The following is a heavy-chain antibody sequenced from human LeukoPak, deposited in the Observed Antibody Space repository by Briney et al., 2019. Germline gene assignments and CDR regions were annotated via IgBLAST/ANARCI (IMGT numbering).Heavy chain of an antibody. CDR3: ARDQVAVAGAGYFDL. V-gene: IGHV3-66*01. CDR2: MYSAGTP. CDR1: GFTVNTNY. D-gene: IGHD6-19*01. J-gene: IGHJ2*01. Sequence: PGGSLRLSCAASGFTVNTNYMSWVRQAPGKGLEWVLVMYSAGTPNYADSVKGRFTISRDKSKNTLFLQMNSLRVEDTAVYYCARDQVAVAGAGYFDLWGRGTLVTVSS.